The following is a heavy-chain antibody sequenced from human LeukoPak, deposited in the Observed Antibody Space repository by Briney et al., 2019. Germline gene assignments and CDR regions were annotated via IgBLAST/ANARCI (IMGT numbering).Heavy chain of an antibody. Sequence: GGSLTLSWAPSTSTFSYSSMRWVRQAPGRGLEWVSAISGSGGRTYYADSVKGRFTLSRDHSKKPLYLQMNSLRADDTAIYYRAHLHWGVVGPAVPDQEYYFDYWGQGTLVTVSS. CDR3: AHLHWGVVGPAVPDQEYYFDY. CDR2: ISGSGGRT. D-gene: IGHD2-2*01. V-gene: IGHV3-23*01. J-gene: IGHJ4*02. CDR1: TSTFSYSS.